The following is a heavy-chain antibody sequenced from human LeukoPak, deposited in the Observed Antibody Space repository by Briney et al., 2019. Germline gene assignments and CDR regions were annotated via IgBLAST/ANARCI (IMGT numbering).Heavy chain of an antibody. J-gene: IGHJ2*01. V-gene: IGHV1-69*04. CDR3: ARDLAQSPVEMATPGYFDL. D-gene: IGHD5-24*01. CDR1: GGTFSSYA. Sequence: GASVKVSCKASGGTFSSYAISWVRQAPGQGLEWMGRIIPILGIANYAQKFQGRVTITADKSTSTAYMELSSLRSEDTAVYYCARDLAQSPVEMATPGYFDLWGRGTLVTVSS. CDR2: IIPILGIA.